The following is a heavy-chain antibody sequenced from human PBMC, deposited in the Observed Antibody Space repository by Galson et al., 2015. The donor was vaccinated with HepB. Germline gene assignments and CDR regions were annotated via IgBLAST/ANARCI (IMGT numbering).Heavy chain of an antibody. CDR1: EFTVSTNY. J-gene: IGHJ6*02. D-gene: IGHD3-16*01. Sequence: SLRLSCAASEFTVSTNYMNWVRQAPGKGLEWVSLIDSGARTYYAASVKGRFTIFRDTSKNTLYLHMNSLRAEDTAVYYCAREGAGGGMAVWGQGTTVTVSS. CDR3: AREGAGGGMAV. CDR2: IDSGART. V-gene: IGHV3-53*01.